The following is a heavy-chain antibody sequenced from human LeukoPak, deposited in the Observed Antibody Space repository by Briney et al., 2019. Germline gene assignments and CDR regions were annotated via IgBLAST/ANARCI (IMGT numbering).Heavy chain of an antibody. J-gene: IGHJ6*04. CDR2: ISNDGSNK. Sequence: GRSLRLSCAASGFNFSRIGMHWVRQAPGKGLEWVAMISNDGSNKYYGDSVKGRFTISRDNSRNTLYLQMDSLRTEDTAVYYCAELGITMIGGVWGKGTTVTISS. CDR1: GFNFSRIG. CDR3: AELGITMIGGV. V-gene: IGHV3-30*18. D-gene: IGHD3-10*02.